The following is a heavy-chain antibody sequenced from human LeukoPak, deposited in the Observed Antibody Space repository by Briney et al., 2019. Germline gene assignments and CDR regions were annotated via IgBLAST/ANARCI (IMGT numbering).Heavy chain of an antibody. CDR2: ISSSSSYI. Sequence: PGGSLRLSCAASGFTFSSYSMNWVRQAPGKGLEWVSYISSSSSYIYYADSVKGRFTISRDNAKNSLYLQMNSLRAEDTAVYYCARSGYSYGSYYYYMDVWGKGTTVTVSS. CDR3: ARSGYSYGSYYYYMDV. V-gene: IGHV3-21*05. D-gene: IGHD5-18*01. CDR1: GFTFSSYS. J-gene: IGHJ6*03.